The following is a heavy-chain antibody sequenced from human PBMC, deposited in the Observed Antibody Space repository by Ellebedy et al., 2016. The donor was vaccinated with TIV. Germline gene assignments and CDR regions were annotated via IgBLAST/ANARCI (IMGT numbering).Heavy chain of an antibody. Sequence: MPSETLSPTCTVAGGSISSSDYYWGWIRQPPGKGLEWIGSIYYSGSTNYNPSLKSRVTISEDTSKNQFSLKLSSVIAADTAVYYCAAGGGDHWGQGTLVTVSS. CDR3: AAGGGDH. J-gene: IGHJ4*02. CDR2: IYYSGST. CDR1: GGSISSSDYY. V-gene: IGHV4-39*07. D-gene: IGHD3-10*01.